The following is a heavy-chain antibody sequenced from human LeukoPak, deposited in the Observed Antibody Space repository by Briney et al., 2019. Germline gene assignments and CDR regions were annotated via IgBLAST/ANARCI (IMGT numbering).Heavy chain of an antibody. J-gene: IGHJ4*02. CDR2: INHSGST. CDR3: ARGLHCSSTSCYLEVFDY. D-gene: IGHD2-2*01. V-gene: IGHV4-34*01. Sequence: SETLSLTCAVYGGSFSGYYWSWLRQPPGKGLEWIGEINHSGSTNYNPSLKSRVTISVDTSKNLFSLKLSSVSAADTAVYYCARGLHCSSTSCYLEVFDYWGQGTLVTVSS. CDR1: GGSFSGYY.